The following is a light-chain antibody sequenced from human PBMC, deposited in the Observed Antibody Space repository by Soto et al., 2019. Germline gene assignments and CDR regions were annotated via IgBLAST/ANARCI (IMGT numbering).Light chain of an antibody. Sequence: EIVMTQAPATLSVSPGERATLSCRASQSVSSTLAGYQQNPGQAHRLLIYGPSNRATCIPARVSGSGSGPELTLNFRCLKSQDFAVDYCPQYNNWPVTFGGGTKVEIK. CDR2: GPS. J-gene: IGKJ4*01. CDR1: QSVSST. V-gene: IGKV3-15*01. CDR3: PQYNNWPVT.